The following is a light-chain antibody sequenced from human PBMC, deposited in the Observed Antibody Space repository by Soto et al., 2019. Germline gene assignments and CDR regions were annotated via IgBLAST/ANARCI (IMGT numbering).Light chain of an antibody. CDR2: AAS. V-gene: IGKV1-16*02. J-gene: IGKJ4*01. CDR3: QQYASFPLT. CDR1: QGIYSY. Sequence: DIQMTQSPSSLSASVGDRVTITCRATQGIYSYVSWFQQKPGEAPKSLIYAASSLQSGVPSHFSGSGSGTDFNFTISSLQPEDFATYYCQQYASFPLTFGGGTRVEI.